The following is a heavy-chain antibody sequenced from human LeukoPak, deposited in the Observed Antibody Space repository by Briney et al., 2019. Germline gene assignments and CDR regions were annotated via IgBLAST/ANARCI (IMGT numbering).Heavy chain of an antibody. CDR2: IRSKANSYAT. Sequence: GGSLRLSCAASGFTFSGSAMHWVRQASGKGLEWVGRIRSKANSYATANAASVKGRFTISRDDSKNTAYLQMNSLKTEDTAVYYCTTYDSSGEYFDYWGQGTLVTVSS. CDR3: TTYDSSGEYFDY. CDR1: GFTFSGSA. D-gene: IGHD3-22*01. V-gene: IGHV3-73*01. J-gene: IGHJ4*02.